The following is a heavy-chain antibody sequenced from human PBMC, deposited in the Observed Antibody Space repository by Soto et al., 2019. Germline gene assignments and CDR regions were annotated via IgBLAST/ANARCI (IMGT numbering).Heavy chain of an antibody. V-gene: IGHV1-69*13. D-gene: IGHD6-6*01. Sequence: GASVKFSCKASGGTFSSYAISWVRQAPGQGLEWMGGIIPIFGTANYAQKFQGRVTITADESTSTAYMELSSLRSEDTAVYYCARDPSGYSSSSGTAAPVCYFDYWGQGTLVTVSS. CDR1: GGTFSSYA. CDR3: ARDPSGYSSSSGTAAPVCYFDY. CDR2: IIPIFGTA. J-gene: IGHJ4*02.